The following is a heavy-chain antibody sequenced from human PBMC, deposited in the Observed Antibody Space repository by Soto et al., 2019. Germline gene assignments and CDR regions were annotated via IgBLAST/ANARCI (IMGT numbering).Heavy chain of an antibody. Sequence: SGPTLVNPTQTLTLTCTFSGFSHSTSEVGVAWIRQPPGKALEWLGIIYWDDDKRYSPSLKSRLTITKDTSKNQVVLRMTDMDPVDTATYYCAHTSFGPQIYWYYYLDVWGKGTTVTVSS. CDR2: IYWDDDK. J-gene: IGHJ6*03. V-gene: IGHV2-5*02. CDR3: AHTSFGPQIYWYYYLDV. D-gene: IGHD3-10*01. CDR1: GFSHSTSEVG.